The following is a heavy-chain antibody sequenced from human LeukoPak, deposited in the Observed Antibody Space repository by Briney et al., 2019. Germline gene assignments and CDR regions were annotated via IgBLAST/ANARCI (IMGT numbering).Heavy chain of an antibody. D-gene: IGHD3-22*01. Sequence: GGSLRLSCAASGFTFDDYAMHWVRQAPGKGLEWVSGISWNSGSIGYADSVKGRFTISRDNAKNSLYLQMNSLRAEDTALYYCAKADYYDSSPNYYYYSMDVWGQGTTVTVSS. CDR2: ISWNSGSI. J-gene: IGHJ6*02. CDR3: AKADYYDSSPNYYYYSMDV. CDR1: GFTFDDYA. V-gene: IGHV3-9*01.